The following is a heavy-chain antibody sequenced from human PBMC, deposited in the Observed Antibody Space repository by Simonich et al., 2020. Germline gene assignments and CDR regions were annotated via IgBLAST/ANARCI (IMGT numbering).Heavy chain of an antibody. CDR1: GFTFSSYW. V-gene: IGHV3-7*01. CDR3: ARDGLGTAYYYYMDV. Sequence: EVQLVESGGGLVQPGGSLRLSFEATGFTFSSYWMSWVRQAPGKGLEWVANIKQDGREKYHVDSVKGRFTISRDNAKNSLYLQMNSLRAEDTAVYYCARDGLGTAYYYYMDVWGKGTTVTVSS. D-gene: IGHD7-27*01. J-gene: IGHJ6*03. CDR2: IKQDGREK.